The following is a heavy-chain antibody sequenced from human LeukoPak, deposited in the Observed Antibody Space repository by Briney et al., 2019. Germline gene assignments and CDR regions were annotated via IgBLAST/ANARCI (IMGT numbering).Heavy chain of an antibody. Sequence: GGSLRLSCAASGFTFSKYWMLWVRQAPGKGLESVSRINNDGTVTTYADSVKGRFTVSRDNADNTMFLQMNSVRDEDTAVYYCATKQWLAPPPDSWGQGTPVTVSS. D-gene: IGHD6-19*01. J-gene: IGHJ4*02. CDR1: GFTFSKYW. CDR2: INNDGTVT. V-gene: IGHV3-74*01. CDR3: ATKQWLAPPPDS.